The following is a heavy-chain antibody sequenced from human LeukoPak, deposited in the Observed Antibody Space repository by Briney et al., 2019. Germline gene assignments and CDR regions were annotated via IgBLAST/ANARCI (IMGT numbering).Heavy chain of an antibody. CDR1: GYSISSGYY. CDR2: IYHSGST. D-gene: IGHD1-26*01. V-gene: IGHV4-38-2*02. Sequence: SETLSLTCTVSGYSISSGYYWGWIRQPPGKGLEWIGSIYHSGSTYYNPSLKSRATISVDTSKNQFSLKLSSVTAADTAVYYCARGSGAVDYWGQGTLVTVSS. J-gene: IGHJ4*02. CDR3: ARGSGAVDY.